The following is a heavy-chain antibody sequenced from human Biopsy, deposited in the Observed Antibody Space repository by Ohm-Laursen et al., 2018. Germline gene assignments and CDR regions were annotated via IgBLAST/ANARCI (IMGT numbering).Heavy chain of an antibody. Sequence: SVKVSCKATGYTFTDDQIHWVREAPGQGLEWMGLVNPKKGDTRYAQKFQGRVTMTSDVSVATAYMELTGLTSDDTAVYFCSREQHYYSAWGQGTLVTVSS. J-gene: IGHJ5*02. V-gene: IGHV1-2*06. CDR1: GYTFTDDQ. CDR3: SREQHYYSA. D-gene: IGHD2-21*02. CDR2: VNPKKGDT.